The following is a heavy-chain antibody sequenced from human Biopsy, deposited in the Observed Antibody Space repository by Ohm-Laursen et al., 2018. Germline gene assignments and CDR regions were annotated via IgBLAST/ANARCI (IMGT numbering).Heavy chain of an antibody. J-gene: IGHJ6*02. CDR2: IYYSVMT. V-gene: IGHV4-59*02. D-gene: IGHD4-11*01. CDR1: SDSVTKYY. Sequence: SETLSLTCSVSSDSVTKYYWSWIRQPPGKGLEWIGHIYYSVMTNYNPSPQSRVSISVDTSRNQVSLTLRSVTAADTAVYYCARDSGILNYGNFKYYHYYGMDVWGQGTKVTVSS. CDR3: ARDSGILNYGNFKYYHYYGMDV.